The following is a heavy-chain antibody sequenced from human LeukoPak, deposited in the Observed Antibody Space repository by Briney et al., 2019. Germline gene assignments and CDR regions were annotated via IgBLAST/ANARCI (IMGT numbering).Heavy chain of an antibody. CDR2: IIPIFGTA. D-gene: IGHD6-13*01. Sequence: ASVKVSCKASGGTFSSYAISWVRQAPGQGLEWMGGIIPIFGTANYARKFQGRVTITTDESTSTAYMELSSLRSEDTAVYYCARDRSGAYSSSWYYFDYWGQGTLVTVSS. J-gene: IGHJ4*02. CDR3: ARDRSGAYSSSWYYFDY. V-gene: IGHV1-69*05. CDR1: GGTFSSYA.